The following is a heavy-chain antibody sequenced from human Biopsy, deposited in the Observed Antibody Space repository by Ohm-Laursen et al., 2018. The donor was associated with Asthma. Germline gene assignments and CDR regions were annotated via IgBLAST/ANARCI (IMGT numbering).Heavy chain of an antibody. Sequence: SLRLSCSAPGFSFSNYGMHWVRQAPGKGLDWVAVISFDGTNRNYTDSVKGRFTISRDNSRNTLHLEMNSLRAEDTAVYFYAKEVFPGWELRRGPDSWGQGTLVTVSS. V-gene: IGHV3-30*18. CDR3: AKEVFPGWELRRGPDS. J-gene: IGHJ4*02. CDR2: ISFDGTNR. D-gene: IGHD1-26*01. CDR1: GFSFSNYG.